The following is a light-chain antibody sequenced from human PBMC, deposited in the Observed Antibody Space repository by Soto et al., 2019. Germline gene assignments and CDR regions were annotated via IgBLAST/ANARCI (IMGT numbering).Light chain of an antibody. J-gene: IGLJ2*01. CDR2: DVT. Sequence: QSALTQPASVSGSPGQSITISCTGTSTDIGANNYVSWYQQHPGRAPKVMIYDVTNRPSGVSSRFSGSKSGNTASQTISELQAEDEAVYYCYSHVDATTEVFGGGTQLTVL. CDR3: YSHVDATTEV. V-gene: IGLV2-14*01. CDR1: STDIGANNY.